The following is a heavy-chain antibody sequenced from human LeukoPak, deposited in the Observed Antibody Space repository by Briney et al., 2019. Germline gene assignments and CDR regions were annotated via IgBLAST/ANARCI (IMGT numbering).Heavy chain of an antibody. CDR2: INSDGSST. Sequence: GGSRRLSCAASGFTFSSYWMHWVRQAPGKGLVWVSRINSDGSSTSYADSVKGRFTISRDNAKHTLYLQMNSLRAEDTAVYYCARGLYYYDSSGYYAWFDPWGQGTLVTVSS. J-gene: IGHJ5*02. CDR1: GFTFSSYW. D-gene: IGHD3-22*01. V-gene: IGHV3-74*01. CDR3: ARGLYYYDSSGYYAWFDP.